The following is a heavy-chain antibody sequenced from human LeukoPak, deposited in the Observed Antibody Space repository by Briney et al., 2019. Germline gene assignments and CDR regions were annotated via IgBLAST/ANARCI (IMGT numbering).Heavy chain of an antibody. CDR3: AKGGEQWPFDY. V-gene: IGHV3-30*18. Sequence: GGSLRLSSAASGFTFSSYGMRWVRQAPGKGLEWVAVISYDGSNKYYADSVKGRFTISRDNSKNTLYLQMNSLRAEDTAVYYCAKGGEQWPFDYWGQGTLVTVSS. D-gene: IGHD6-19*01. CDR1: GFTFSSYG. J-gene: IGHJ4*02. CDR2: ISYDGSNK.